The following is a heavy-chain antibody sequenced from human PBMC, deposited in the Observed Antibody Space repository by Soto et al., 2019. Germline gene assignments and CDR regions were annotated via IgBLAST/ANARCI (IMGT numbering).Heavy chain of an antibody. V-gene: IGHV1-46*01. CDR3: ARARLKAEFDN. CDR2: INPSGGST. Sequence: QVQLVQSGAEEKEPGASVKVSCKTSGFTFTSYYIHWVRQAPGQGLEWMGIINPSGGSTTYYQKFQARVTMTRDTSTSTVYMELSSLNSDDTAVYFCARARLKAEFDNWGQGTLVTVSS. J-gene: IGHJ4*02. CDR1: GFTFTSYY.